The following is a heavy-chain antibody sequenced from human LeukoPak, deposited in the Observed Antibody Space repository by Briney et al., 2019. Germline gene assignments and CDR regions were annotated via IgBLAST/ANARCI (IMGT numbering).Heavy chain of an antibody. J-gene: IGHJ3*02. CDR1: GFTVSSNY. V-gene: IGHV3-53*01. CDR3: AKVVVLRSYYDFWSGYSSDAFDI. D-gene: IGHD3-3*01. CDR2: IYSGGST. Sequence: GGSLRLSCAASGFTVSSNYMSWVRQAPGKGLGWVSVIYSGGSTYYADSVKGRFTISRDNSKNTLYLQMNSLRAEDTAVYYCAKVVVLRSYYDFWSGYSSDAFDIWGQGTMVTVSS.